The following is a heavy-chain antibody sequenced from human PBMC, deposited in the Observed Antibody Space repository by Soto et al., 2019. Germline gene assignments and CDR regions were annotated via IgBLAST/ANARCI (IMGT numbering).Heavy chain of an antibody. D-gene: IGHD1-7*01. CDR3: ARYVPSYNWNFRKPYYSYYGMDV. J-gene: IGHJ6*02. V-gene: IGHV4-61*01. Sequence: PSETLSLTCTVSGGSVSSGSYYWSWIRQPPGKGLEWIGYIYYSGSTNDNPSLKSRVTISVDTSKNQCSLKLSSVTAADTAVYYCARYVPSYNWNFRKPYYSYYGMDVWGQGTTVTVSS. CDR2: IYYSGST. CDR1: GGSVSSGSYY.